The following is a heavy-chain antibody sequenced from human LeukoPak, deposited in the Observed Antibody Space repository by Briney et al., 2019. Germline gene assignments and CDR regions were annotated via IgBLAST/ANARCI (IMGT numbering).Heavy chain of an antibody. D-gene: IGHD3-3*01. J-gene: IGHJ4*02. CDR3: ARSFWSGYYDYFDY. CDR1: GFTVSSNY. CDR2: IYSGGST. Sequence: GSLRLSCAASGFTVSSNYMSWVRQAPGKGLEWVSVIYSGGSTYYADSVKGRFTIPRDNSKNTLYLQMNSLRAEDTAVYYCARSFWSGYYDYFDYWGQGTLVTVSS. V-gene: IGHV3-66*01.